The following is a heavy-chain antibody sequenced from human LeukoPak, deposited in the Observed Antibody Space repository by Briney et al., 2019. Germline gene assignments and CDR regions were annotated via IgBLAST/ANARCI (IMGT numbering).Heavy chain of an antibody. Sequence: GGSLRLSCVASGFILSSYSMNWVRQAPGKGLEWVSYIRSSSSTIYYADSVKGRFTISRDNAKNSLYLQMSRLRAEDKAVYYCARGIHYRVPKENFDYWGQGTLVTVSS. D-gene: IGHD1-26*01. CDR2: IRSSSSTI. CDR1: GFILSSYS. J-gene: IGHJ4*02. V-gene: IGHV3-48*01. CDR3: ARGIHYRVPKENFDY.